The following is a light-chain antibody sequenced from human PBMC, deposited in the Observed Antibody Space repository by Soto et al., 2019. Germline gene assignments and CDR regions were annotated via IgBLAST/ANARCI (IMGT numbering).Light chain of an antibody. V-gene: IGLV1-51*01. CDR1: SSNIGKNY. J-gene: IGLJ2*01. CDR3: GTWDSSLSDVA. CDR2: DNN. Sequence: QSVLTQPPSVSAAPGQTVTISCSGISSNIGKNYVSWYQQLPGTAPKLLIYDNNKRPSGIPDRFSGSKSGTSATLGITGLQTGDEADYYCGTWDSSLSDVAFGGGTKLTVL.